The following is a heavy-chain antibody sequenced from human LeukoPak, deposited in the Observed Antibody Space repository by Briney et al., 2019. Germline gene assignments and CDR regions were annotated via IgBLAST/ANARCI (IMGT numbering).Heavy chain of an antibody. CDR2: IKQDGSEV. CDR3: ARDKGPIVPLVPFDY. J-gene: IGHJ4*02. CDR1: GFSFSTFW. D-gene: IGHD1-26*01. Sequence: GGSLRLSCAASGFSFSTFWMSWVRQAPGKGLEWVANIKQDGSEVHYVDSVEGRFTISRDNAKNSLDLQMNSLRVEDTAVYYCARDKGPIVPLVPFDYWGQGTLVTVS. V-gene: IGHV3-7*01.